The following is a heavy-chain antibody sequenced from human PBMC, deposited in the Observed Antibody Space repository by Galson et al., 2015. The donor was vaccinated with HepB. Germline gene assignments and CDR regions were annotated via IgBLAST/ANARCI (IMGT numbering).Heavy chain of an antibody. CDR1: GFTFNRYG. J-gene: IGHJ6*02. CDR3: GRSLEWKHLWSAPAPHYYYYGLDV. CDR2: IWHDGSRK. Sequence: SLRLFCAASGFTFNRYGMHWVRQSPGKGLEWLAVIWHDGSRKYYEDSVEGRFTISRDNSRNTLYLQMNSLGVDDTAVYYCGRSLEWKHLWSAPAPHYYYYGLDVWGQGTTVIVSS. V-gene: IGHV3-33*01. D-gene: IGHD5-18*01.